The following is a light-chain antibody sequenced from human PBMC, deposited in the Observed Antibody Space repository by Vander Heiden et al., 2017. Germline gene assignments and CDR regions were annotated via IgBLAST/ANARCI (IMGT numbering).Light chain of an antibody. Sequence: DIQMTQSPSTLSASVGDRVTITCRASQTISSWLAWYQQKPGKAPKLLICKASSLESGVPSRFSGSGSGTEFTLTISSLQPDDFATYYCQQYNIYPLIFGGGTKVEIK. J-gene: IGKJ4*01. CDR2: KAS. V-gene: IGKV1-5*03. CDR1: QTISSW. CDR3: QQYNIYPLI.